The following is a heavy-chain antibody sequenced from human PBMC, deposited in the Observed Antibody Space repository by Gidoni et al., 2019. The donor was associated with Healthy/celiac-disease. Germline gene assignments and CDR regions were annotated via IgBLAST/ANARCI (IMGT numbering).Heavy chain of an antibody. Sequence: QVQLQESGPGLAKPSETLSLTCAVPGYSISSGYYWGWIRQPPGKGLEWIGSIYHSGCTYYNPSLKSRVTISVDTSKNQFSLKLSSVTAADTAVYYCARDSSSWYLSGGPPREFDPWGQGTLVTVSS. D-gene: IGHD6-13*01. CDR1: GYSISSGYY. CDR3: ARDSSSWYLSGGPPREFDP. V-gene: IGHV4-38-2*02. J-gene: IGHJ5*02. CDR2: IYHSGCT.